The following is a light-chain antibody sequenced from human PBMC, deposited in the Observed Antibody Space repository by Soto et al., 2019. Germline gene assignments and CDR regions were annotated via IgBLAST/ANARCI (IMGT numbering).Light chain of an antibody. V-gene: IGKV1-5*01. CDR1: QSISSW. CDR2: DVS. CDR3: QQYKSYSPLT. Sequence: DIQMTQSPSTLSASVGDRVTITCRARQSISSWLAWYQQKPGKAPKLLIYDVSSLESGVPPRFSGSGSGTEFTLTICSLQPDDFATYYCQQYKSYSPLTFGGGTKVQIK. J-gene: IGKJ4*01.